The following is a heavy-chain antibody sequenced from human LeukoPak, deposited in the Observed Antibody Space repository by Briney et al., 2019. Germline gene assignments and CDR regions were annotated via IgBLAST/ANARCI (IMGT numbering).Heavy chain of an antibody. CDR3: AREIVVVVAATQGGWFDP. D-gene: IGHD2-15*01. V-gene: IGHV3-21*05. J-gene: IGHJ5*02. CDR2: ISSSSSYT. CDR1: GFTFSSYG. Sequence: KPGGSLRLSCAASGFTFSSYGMHWVRQAPGKGLEWVSYISSSSSYTNYADSVKGRFTISRDNAKNSLYLQMNSLRAEDTAVYYCAREIVVVVAATQGGWFDPWGQGTLVTVSS.